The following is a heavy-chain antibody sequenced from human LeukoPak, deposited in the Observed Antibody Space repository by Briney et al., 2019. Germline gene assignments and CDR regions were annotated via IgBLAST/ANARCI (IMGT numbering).Heavy chain of an antibody. CDR2: IKQDGSEK. CDR3: ARTLAY. V-gene: IGHV3-7*02. J-gene: IGHJ4*02. CDR1: GFTFSSYW. Sequence: GGSLTLSCAASGFTFSSYWMSWVRQAPGKGMEWVANIKQDGSEKYYVDSVKGRFTISRDNAKNSRYLQINSVRADDTAVYYCARTLAYWGQGTLVTVSS.